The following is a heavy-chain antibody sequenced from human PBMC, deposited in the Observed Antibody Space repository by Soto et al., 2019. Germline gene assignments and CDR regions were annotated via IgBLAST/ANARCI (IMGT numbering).Heavy chain of an antibody. CDR1: GFTFSDHY. Sequence: GGSLRLSCTVSGFTFSDHYMDWVRQAPGKGLEWVGRSRNKANSYTTEYAASVKDRFTISRDDSKDSLYLQMNSLKTEDTAVYYCVRVHGGGLYYFDSWGQGTLVTVSS. D-gene: IGHD2-15*01. CDR3: VRVHGGGLYYFDS. CDR2: SRNKANSYTT. V-gene: IGHV3-72*01. J-gene: IGHJ4*02.